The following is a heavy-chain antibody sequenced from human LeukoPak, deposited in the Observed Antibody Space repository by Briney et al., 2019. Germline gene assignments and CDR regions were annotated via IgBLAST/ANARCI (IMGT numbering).Heavy chain of an antibody. CDR3: AKRKPWLVPLGAFDI. CDR2: ISWNSGSI. V-gene: IGHV3-9*01. J-gene: IGHJ3*02. D-gene: IGHD6-19*01. Sequence: GRSLRLSCAASGFTFDDYAMHWVRQAPGKGLEWVTGISWNSGSIGYADSVKGRFNISRDNAKHSLYLQMNSLRAVDTALYYCAKRKPWLVPLGAFDIWGQGTMVTVSS. CDR1: GFTFDDYA.